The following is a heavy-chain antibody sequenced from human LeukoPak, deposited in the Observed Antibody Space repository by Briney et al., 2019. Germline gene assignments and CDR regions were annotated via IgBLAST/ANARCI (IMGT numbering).Heavy chain of an antibody. Sequence: ASAKVSCKASGYTFTGYYMHWVRQAPGQGLEWMGWINPNSGGTNYAQKFQGRVTMTRDTSISTAYMELSRLRSDDTAVYYCARDYDFWSGYPYFDYWGQGTLVTVSS. J-gene: IGHJ4*02. CDR2: INPNSGGT. CDR1: GYTFTGYY. CDR3: ARDYDFWSGYPYFDY. V-gene: IGHV1-2*02. D-gene: IGHD3-3*01.